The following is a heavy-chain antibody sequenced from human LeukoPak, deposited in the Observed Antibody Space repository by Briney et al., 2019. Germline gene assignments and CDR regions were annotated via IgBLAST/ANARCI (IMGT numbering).Heavy chain of an antibody. Sequence: GGSLRLSRAASGFTFSSYSMNWVRQAPGKGLEWVSSISSSSSYIYYADSVKGRFTISRDNAKNSLYLQMNSLRAEDTAVYYCARAGYSSGWYTDYWGQGTLVTVSS. D-gene: IGHD6-19*01. J-gene: IGHJ4*02. CDR2: ISSSSSYI. CDR1: GFTFSSYS. V-gene: IGHV3-21*01. CDR3: ARAGYSSGWYTDY.